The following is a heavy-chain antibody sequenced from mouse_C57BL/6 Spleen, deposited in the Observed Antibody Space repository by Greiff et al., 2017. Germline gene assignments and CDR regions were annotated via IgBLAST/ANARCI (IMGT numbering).Heavy chain of an antibody. CDR3: ARETTVDAMDY. CDR2: ISSGSSTI. D-gene: IGHD1-1*01. CDR1: GFTFSDYG. J-gene: IGHJ4*01. V-gene: IGHV5-17*01. Sequence: EVKLVESGGGLVKPGGSLKLSCAASGFTFSDYGMHWVRQAPEKGLEWVAYISSGSSTIYYADTVKGRFTISRDNAKNTLFLQMTSLRSEDTAMYYCARETTVDAMDYWGQGTSVTVSS.